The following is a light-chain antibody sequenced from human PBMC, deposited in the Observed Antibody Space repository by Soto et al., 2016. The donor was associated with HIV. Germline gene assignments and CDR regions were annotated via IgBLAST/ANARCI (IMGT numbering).Light chain of an antibody. Sequence: DIQMTQSPSSLSASVGDRVTITCRASQGIRSYLAWYQQKPGKAPKLLIYSASTLESGVPSRFSGSGSGTEFTLTISSLQPEDFATYYCQQLNSYLSYTFGQGTKLEI. J-gene: IGKJ2*01. CDR3: QQLNSYLSYT. CDR1: QGIRSY. V-gene: IGKV1-9*01. CDR2: SAS.